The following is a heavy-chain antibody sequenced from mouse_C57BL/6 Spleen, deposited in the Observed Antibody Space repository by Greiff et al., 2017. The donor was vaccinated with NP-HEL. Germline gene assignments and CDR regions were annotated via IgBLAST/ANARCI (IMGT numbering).Heavy chain of an antibody. D-gene: IGHD2-5*01. CDR2: FHPYNDDT. CDR1: GYTFTTYP. CDR3: AIAYYSNYPNWYFDV. Sequence: VKVVESGAELVKPGASVKMSCKASGYTFTTYPIEWMKQNHGKSLEWIGNFHPYNDDTKYNEKFKGKATLTVEKSSSTVYLELSRLTSDDSAVYYCAIAYYSNYPNWYFDVWGTGTTVTVSS. J-gene: IGHJ1*03. V-gene: IGHV1-47*01.